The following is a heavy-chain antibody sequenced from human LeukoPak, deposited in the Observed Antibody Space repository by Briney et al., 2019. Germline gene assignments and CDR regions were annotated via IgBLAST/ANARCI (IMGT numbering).Heavy chain of an antibody. J-gene: IGHJ4*02. CDR1: GYTFTGYY. D-gene: IGHD2-2*01. V-gene: IGHV1-2*02. CDR3: RYCSSTSCYEGGDY. CDR2: INPNSGGT. Sequence: ASVKVSCKASGYTFTGYYMHWVRQAPGQGREWMGWINPNSGGTNYAQKFQGRVTMTRDTSISTAYMELSRLRSDDTAVYYCRYCSSTSCYEGGDYWGQGTLVTVSS.